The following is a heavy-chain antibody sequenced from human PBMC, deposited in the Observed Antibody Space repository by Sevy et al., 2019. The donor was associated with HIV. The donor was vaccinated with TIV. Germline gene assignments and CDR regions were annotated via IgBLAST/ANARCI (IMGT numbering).Heavy chain of an antibody. CDR3: ARPYGSGSWEAFDL. Sequence: GGSLRLSCAASGFTFSSYAMTWVRQAPGKGLEWVSGISGSGYSTYYADSVKGRFTISRDNARNSLFLQMNSLRVEDTALYYCARPYGSGSWEAFDLWGRGTLVTVSS. CDR1: GFTFSSYA. V-gene: IGHV3-23*01. CDR2: ISGSGYST. J-gene: IGHJ3*01. D-gene: IGHD3-10*01.